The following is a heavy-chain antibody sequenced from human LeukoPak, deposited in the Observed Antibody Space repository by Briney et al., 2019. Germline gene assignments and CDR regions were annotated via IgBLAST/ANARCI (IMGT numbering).Heavy chain of an antibody. V-gene: IGHV3-48*03. J-gene: IGHJ5*02. CDR3: ARSYHYDILTGFDP. CDR1: GFTFSSYE. CDR2: ISTGGNTK. Sequence: PGGSLRLSCAASGFTFSSYEMNWVRQAPGKGLEWVSYISTGGNTKYHADSVKGRLTISRDNAKNSLYLQMNSLRAEDTAVNYCARSYHYDILTGFDPWGQGTLVIVSS. D-gene: IGHD3-9*01.